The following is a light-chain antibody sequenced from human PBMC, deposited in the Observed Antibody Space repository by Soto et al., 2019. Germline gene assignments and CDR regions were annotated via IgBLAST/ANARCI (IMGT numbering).Light chain of an antibody. CDR2: DAS. J-gene: IGLJ2*01. CDR1: SSNVGGYNY. CDR3: CSYAASYTLV. Sequence: QSALTQPRSVSASPGQSVTLSCTGTSSNVGGYNYVSWYQQNPGKAPKLMIYDASKRPSGVPDRFSGSKSGNAASLTISGLQAEDEADYYCCSYAASYTLVFGGGTKLTVL. V-gene: IGLV2-11*01.